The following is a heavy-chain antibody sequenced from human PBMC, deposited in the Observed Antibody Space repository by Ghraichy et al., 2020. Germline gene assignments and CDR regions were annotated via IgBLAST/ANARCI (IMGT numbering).Heavy chain of an antibody. CDR3: AKGGDSHAMDV. CDR2: VDNYGSET. J-gene: IGHJ6*02. V-gene: IGHV3-74*01. D-gene: IGHD1-26*01. Sequence: LSLTCSASGFTLRAYWMYWVRQVPGRGLEWVSGVDNYGSETTYADSVKGRFTISRDNAQNMVYLQMSSLRVEDTAVYYCAKGGDSHAMDVWGQGTTVTVSS. CDR1: GFTLRAYW.